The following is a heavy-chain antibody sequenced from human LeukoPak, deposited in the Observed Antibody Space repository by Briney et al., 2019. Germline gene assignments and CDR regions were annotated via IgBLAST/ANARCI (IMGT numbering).Heavy chain of an antibody. J-gene: IGHJ4*02. CDR1: GFTFSNAW. V-gene: IGHV3-15*01. CDR3: TTDGRDYSPAVHYFDY. D-gene: IGHD4/OR15-4a*01. Sequence: PGGSLRLSCAASGFTFSNAWMSWVRQAPGKGLEWVGRIKSKTDGGTTDYAAPVKGRFTISRDDSKNTLYLRMNSLKTEDTAVYYCTTDGRDYSPAVHYFDYWGQGTLVTVSS. CDR2: IKSKTDGGTT.